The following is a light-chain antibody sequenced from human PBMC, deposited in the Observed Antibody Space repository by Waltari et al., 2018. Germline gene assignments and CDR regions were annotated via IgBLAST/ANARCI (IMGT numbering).Light chain of an antibody. V-gene: IGKV1-27*01. CDR3: QQDYTTPFT. CDR2: AAS. J-gene: IGKJ3*01. Sequence: DIQMTQSPSSLSASVGARVTVTCRASQGINKELNWYQQKPGKAPTLLIYAASSLQTGVSSRFSGSGSGTDFTFTISSLQPEDVATYYCQQDYTTPFTFGPGTKLDIK. CDR1: QGINKE.